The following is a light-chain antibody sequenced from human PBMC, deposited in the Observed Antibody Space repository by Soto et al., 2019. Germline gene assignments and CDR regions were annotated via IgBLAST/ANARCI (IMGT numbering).Light chain of an antibody. CDR3: LQYGTSPRT. J-gene: IGKJ1*01. V-gene: IGKV3-20*01. Sequence: EIVLTQSPGTLSLSPGQGATLSCRASQSVSSGYLAWYQQKPGRAPRLLIDGASTRAPGIPDRFGGSGSGTDFTLTINRLVPEDFAVYYCLQYGTSPRTFGQGTKVEIK. CDR2: GAS. CDR1: QSVSSGY.